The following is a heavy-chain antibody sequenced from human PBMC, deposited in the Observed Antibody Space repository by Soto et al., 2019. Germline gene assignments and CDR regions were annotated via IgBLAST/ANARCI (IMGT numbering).Heavy chain of an antibody. D-gene: IGHD3-10*01. J-gene: IGHJ6*02. CDR1: GFSFSNAW. CDR3: TLLGLFPGNYYGVDV. Sequence: GGSLRLSCAASGFSFSNAWMKWVRQAPGKGLEWVGRIKSKTDGGTTDYAAPVKGRFTISRDDSRNTLYLQMNSLKTEDTAVYYCTLLGLFPGNYYGVDVWGQGTTVTVSS. V-gene: IGHV3-15*07. CDR2: IKSKTDGGTT.